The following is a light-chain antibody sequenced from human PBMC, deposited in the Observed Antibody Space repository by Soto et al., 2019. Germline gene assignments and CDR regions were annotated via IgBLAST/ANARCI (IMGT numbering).Light chain of an antibody. CDR2: DVN. V-gene: IGLV2-14*01. CDR1: SSDIGGYDF. J-gene: IGLJ7*01. CDR3: SSYTTSSPHAL. Sequence: QSVLTQPASVSGSPGQSITISCTGTSSDIGGYDFVSWYQQPPGKAPKLMIYDVNFRPSGVSNRFSGSKSGNTASLTISGLQAEDEADYYCSSYTTSSPHALFGGGTQLTVL.